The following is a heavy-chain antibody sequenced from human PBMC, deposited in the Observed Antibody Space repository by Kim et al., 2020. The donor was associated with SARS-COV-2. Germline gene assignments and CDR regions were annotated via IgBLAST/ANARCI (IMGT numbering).Heavy chain of an antibody. Sequence: ASVKVSCKASGYTFTSYYMHWVRQAPGQGLEWMGIINPSGGSTSYAQKFQGRVTMTRDTSTSTVYMELSSLRSEDTAVYYCARTPPLSYGDYYFDYWGQGTLVTVSS. D-gene: IGHD5-18*01. J-gene: IGHJ4*02. V-gene: IGHV1-46*01. CDR1: GYTFTSYY. CDR2: INPSGGST. CDR3: ARTPPLSYGDYYFDY.